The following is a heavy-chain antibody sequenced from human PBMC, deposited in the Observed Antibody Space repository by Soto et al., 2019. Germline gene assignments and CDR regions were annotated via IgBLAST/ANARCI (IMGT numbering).Heavy chain of an antibody. CDR2: IMKDGGVK. Sequence: EVQLVESGGGLVQPGGSLRLSCAASGFTFSDYWMGWVRQAPGKGLEWGATIMKDGGVKKYVDSVKGRFTISRDNAKNSLFLQMNSLRAEDTAVYYCARDSDYYKADYWGQGTLVTVSS. D-gene: IGHD2-21*02. V-gene: IGHV3-7*01. J-gene: IGHJ4*02. CDR1: GFTFSDYW. CDR3: ARDSDYYKADY.